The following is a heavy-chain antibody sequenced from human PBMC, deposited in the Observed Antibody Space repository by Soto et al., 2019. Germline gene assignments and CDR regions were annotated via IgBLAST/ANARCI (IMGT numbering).Heavy chain of an antibody. J-gene: IGHJ4*02. CDR2: ISFDGSVK. D-gene: IGHD1-26*01. Sequence: QVQLVESGGGVVQPGRSLRLSCAASGFTFSSCTMHWVRQAPGKGLDWVAGISFDGSVKYYADSARGRFTISRDNSMNTLYLQMDSLRPEDTAIYYGARDPDGGSSHSDYWGQGTLVTVSS. CDR1: GFTFSSCT. CDR3: ARDPDGGSSHSDY. V-gene: IGHV3-30-3*01.